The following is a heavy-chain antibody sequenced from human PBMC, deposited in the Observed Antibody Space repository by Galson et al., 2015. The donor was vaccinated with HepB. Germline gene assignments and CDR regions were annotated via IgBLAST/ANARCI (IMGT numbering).Heavy chain of an antibody. CDR1: GFTFDDYA. CDR3: AKDSWGSADAFDI. J-gene: IGHJ3*02. V-gene: IGHV3-9*01. CDR2: ISWNSGSI. D-gene: IGHD7-27*01. Sequence: SLRLSCAASGFTFDDYAMHWVRQAPGKGLEWVSGISWNSGSIGYADSVKGRFTISRDNAKNSLYLQMNSLRAEDTALYYCAKDSWGSADAFDIWGQGTMVTVSS.